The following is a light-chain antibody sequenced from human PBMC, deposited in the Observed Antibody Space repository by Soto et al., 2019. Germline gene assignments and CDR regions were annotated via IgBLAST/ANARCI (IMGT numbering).Light chain of an antibody. J-gene: IGKJ4*01. V-gene: IGKV3-20*01. CDR2: GAS. Sequence: DSVLTQSPGTLSLSPGERATLSCRASQSVYSSYVAWYQQKPGQAPRLLMSGASSRATGIPDRFSGRASGTDFTLPISRLEPEDFAVYYCQQYGSSPPTLTFGGGTKVEIK. CDR3: QQYGSSPPTLT. CDR1: QSVYSSY.